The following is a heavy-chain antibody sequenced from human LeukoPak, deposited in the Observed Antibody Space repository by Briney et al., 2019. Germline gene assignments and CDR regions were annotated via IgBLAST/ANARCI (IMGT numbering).Heavy chain of an antibody. V-gene: IGHV3-23*01. D-gene: IGHD2-2*01. J-gene: IGHJ4*02. Sequence: GGSPRLSCVASGFTCSSYAMSWVRQAPGKGLEWVSIISGSSGSIYYADSVKGRFTISRDNYENTLYLQMNSLRAEDTAVYYCAKGPPYCSSTSCSLFDSWGQGTLVTVSS. CDR3: AKGPPYCSSTSCSLFDS. CDR1: GFTCSSYA. CDR2: ISGSSGSI.